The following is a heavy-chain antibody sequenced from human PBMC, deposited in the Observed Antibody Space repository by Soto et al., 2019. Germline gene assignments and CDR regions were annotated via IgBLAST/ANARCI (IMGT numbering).Heavy chain of an antibody. D-gene: IGHD2-2*01. J-gene: IGHJ4*02. Sequence: SETLSLTCAVYGGSFSGYYWSWIRRPPGKGLEWIGEINHSGSTNYNPSLKSRVTISVDTSKNQFSLKLSSVTAADTAVYYCARAFYGDDCSSTSCYPRFFDYWGQGTLVTVSS. CDR1: GGSFSGYY. V-gene: IGHV4-34*01. CDR3: ARAFYGDDCSSTSCYPRFFDY. CDR2: INHSGST.